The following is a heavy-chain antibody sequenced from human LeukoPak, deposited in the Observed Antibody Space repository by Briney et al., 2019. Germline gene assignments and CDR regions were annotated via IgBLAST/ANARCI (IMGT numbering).Heavy chain of an antibody. D-gene: IGHD6-13*01. Sequence: GGSLRLSCAASGFTFSSYSMNWVRQAPGKGLEWVSSISSSSSYIYYADSVKGRFTISRDNAKNSLYLQMNSLRAEDTAVYYCATYSSSWYYYYFDYWGQGTLVTVSS. CDR3: ATYSSSWYYYYFDY. CDR2: ISSSSSYI. J-gene: IGHJ4*02. V-gene: IGHV3-21*01. CDR1: GFTFSSYS.